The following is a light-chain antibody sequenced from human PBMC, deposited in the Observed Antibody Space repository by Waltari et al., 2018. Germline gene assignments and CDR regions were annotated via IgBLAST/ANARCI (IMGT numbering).Light chain of an antibody. CDR1: SSNIGNNY. CDR2: DNN. V-gene: IGLV1-51*01. J-gene: IGLJ1*01. CDR3: GTWDNSLSAYV. Sequence: QSVLTQPPSVSAAPGQKVTLSCSGSSSNIGNNYLSWYQQLPGTAPKLLIYDNNKRPSGIPDRFSGSKSGTSATLGITGLQTGDEADYYCGTWDNSLSAYVFGTGTKVTVL.